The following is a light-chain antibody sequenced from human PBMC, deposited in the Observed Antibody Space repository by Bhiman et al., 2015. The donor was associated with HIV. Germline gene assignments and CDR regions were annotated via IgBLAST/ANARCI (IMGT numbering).Light chain of an antibody. V-gene: IGLV2-14*03. J-gene: IGLJ1*01. CDR1: RSDNDAYNY. Sequence: QSALTQPASVSGSLGQSITISCTGTRSDNDAYNYVSWYQKRPGTAPRLIIFDVTSRPSGVSDRFSGSKSGDTASLNISGLQAEDEADYYCSSYTSSTTPYVFGTGTKVTVL. CDR3: SSYTSSTTPYV. CDR2: DVT.